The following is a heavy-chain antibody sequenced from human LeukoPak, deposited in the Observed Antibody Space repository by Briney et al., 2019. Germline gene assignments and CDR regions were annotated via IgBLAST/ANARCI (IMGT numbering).Heavy chain of an antibody. J-gene: IGHJ6*03. CDR1: GGSISSGDYY. D-gene: IGHD1-26*01. V-gene: IGHV4-30-4*01. CDR2: IYYSGST. Sequence: SETLSLTCTVSGGSISSGDYYWSWIRQPPGKGLEWIGYIYYSGSTYYNPSLKSRVTISVDTSKNQFSLKLSSVTAADTAVYYCACRGGSYSHYYYYMDVWGKGTTVTVSS. CDR3: ACRGGSYSHYYYYMDV.